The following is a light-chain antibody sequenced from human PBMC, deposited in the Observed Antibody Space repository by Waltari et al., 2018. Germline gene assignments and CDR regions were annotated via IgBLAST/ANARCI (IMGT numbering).Light chain of an antibody. J-gene: IGKJ2*01. CDR2: KAS. CDR1: QSISSW. V-gene: IGKV1-5*03. Sequence: DIKMTQSPSTLSASVGDRVTITCRASQSISSWLAWYQQKPGKAPKLLIYKASSLESGVPSRFSGSGSGTEFTLTISSLQPDDFATYYCQQYHTLYTFGQGTKLEI. CDR3: QQYHTLYT.